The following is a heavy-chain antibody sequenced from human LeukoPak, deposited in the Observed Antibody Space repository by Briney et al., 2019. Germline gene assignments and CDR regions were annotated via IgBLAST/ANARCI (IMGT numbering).Heavy chain of an antibody. CDR2: IYYSGST. V-gene: IGHV4-30-4*08. D-gene: IGHD5-24*01. J-gene: IGHJ3*02. CDR1: GGSISSGDYY. CDR3: AGGISGGYNVCPDAFDI. Sequence: SETLSLTCTVSGGSISSGDYYWSWIRQPPGKGLEWIGYIYYSGSTYYNPSLKSRVTISVDTSKNQFSLKLSSVTAADTAVYYCAGGISGGYNVCPDAFDIWGQGTMVTVSS.